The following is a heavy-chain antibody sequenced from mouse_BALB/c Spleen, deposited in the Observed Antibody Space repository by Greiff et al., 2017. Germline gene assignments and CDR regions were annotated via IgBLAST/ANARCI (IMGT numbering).Heavy chain of an antibody. CDR3: ARRESPYFDV. CDR2: ISSGGGST. V-gene: IGHV5-12-1*01. Sequence: EVKLMESGGGLVKPGGSLKLSCAASGFAFSSYDMSWVRQTPEKRLEWVAYISSGGGSTYYPDTVKGRFTISRDNAKNTLYLQMSSLKSEDTAMYYCARRESPYFDVWGAGTTVTVSS. CDR1: GFAFSSYD. J-gene: IGHJ1*01.